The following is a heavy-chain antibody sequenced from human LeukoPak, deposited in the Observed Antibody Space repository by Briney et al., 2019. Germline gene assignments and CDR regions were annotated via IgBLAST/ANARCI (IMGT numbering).Heavy chain of an antibody. CDR2: IYPGGSDT. V-gene: IGHV5-51*01. Sequence: GESLKISCKGSGYSFTSYWIGWVRQMPGKGLEWMGIIYPGGSDTRYSPSFQGQVTISADKSISTAYLQWSSLKASDTAMYYCARQEAGYSGYDSGAFDIWGQGTMVTVSS. CDR3: ARQEAGYSGYDSGAFDI. CDR1: GYSFTSYW. J-gene: IGHJ3*02. D-gene: IGHD5-12*01.